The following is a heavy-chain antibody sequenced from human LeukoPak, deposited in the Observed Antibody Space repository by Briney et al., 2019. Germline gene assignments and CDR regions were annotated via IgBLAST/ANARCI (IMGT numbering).Heavy chain of an antibody. CDR1: GGSFSGYY. V-gene: IGHV4-34*01. Sequence: SETLSLTCAVYGGSFSGYYWSWIRQPPGKGLEWIGEINHSGSTNYNPSLKSRVTISVDTSKNQFSLKLSSVTAADTAVYYCARGKQWIRAFDIWGQGTMVTVSS. CDR3: ARGKQWIRAFDI. CDR2: INHSGST. D-gene: IGHD5-18*01. J-gene: IGHJ3*02.